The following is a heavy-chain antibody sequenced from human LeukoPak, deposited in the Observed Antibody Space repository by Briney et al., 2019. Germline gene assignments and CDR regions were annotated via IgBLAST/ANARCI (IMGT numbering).Heavy chain of an antibody. Sequence: GASVKVSCKASGYTFTSYGISWVRQAPGQGLEWMGWISAYNGNTNYAQKFQGRVTMTRDTSTSTVYMDLSSLRSEDTAVYFCAREPGDSTCYFDFWGQGTLVTVSS. J-gene: IGHJ4*02. V-gene: IGHV1-18*01. D-gene: IGHD3-10*01. CDR3: AREPGDSTCYFDF. CDR1: GYTFTSYG. CDR2: ISAYNGNT.